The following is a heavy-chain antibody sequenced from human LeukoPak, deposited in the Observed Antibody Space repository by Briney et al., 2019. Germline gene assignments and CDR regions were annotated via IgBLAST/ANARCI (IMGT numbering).Heavy chain of an antibody. V-gene: IGHV4-61*02. CDR2: IYTSGST. CDR1: GGSISSGSYY. Sequence: SETLSLTCTVSGGSISSGSYYWSWIRQPAGKGLEWIGRIYTSGSTNYNPSLKSRVTISVDTSKNQFSLKLSSVTAADTAVYYCARTGGGWDLKTFDYWGQGTLVTVSS. J-gene: IGHJ4*02. D-gene: IGHD6-19*01. CDR3: ARTGGGWDLKTFDY.